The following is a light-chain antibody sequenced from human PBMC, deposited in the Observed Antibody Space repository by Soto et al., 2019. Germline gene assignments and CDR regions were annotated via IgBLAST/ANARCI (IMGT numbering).Light chain of an antibody. J-gene: IGLJ2*01. Sequence: HSVLTQPPSASGTPGQRVTISCSGSSSNIGSNSVNWYQQLPGTAPKLLIYSNNQRPSGVPDRFSASKSGTSASLAISGLQSEDEADYYCAAWDDSLNGPVFGGGTKLTVL. CDR3: AAWDDSLNGPV. V-gene: IGLV1-44*01. CDR2: SNN. CDR1: SSNIGSNS.